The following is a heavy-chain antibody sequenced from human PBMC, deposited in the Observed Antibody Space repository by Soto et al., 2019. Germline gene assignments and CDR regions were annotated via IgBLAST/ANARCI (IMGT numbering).Heavy chain of an antibody. Sequence: QVQLVQSGAEVKKPGASVKVSCKASGYTFTSYGISWVRQAPGQGLEWMGWISAYNGNTKYVQKFQGRATMTTDTSTRTANRRLRTLRPTATAVYYVARDAPAGLKDYWGQGTLVTVSS. V-gene: IGHV1-18*01. CDR1: GYTFTSYG. CDR2: ISAYNGNT. D-gene: IGHD6-13*01. J-gene: IGHJ4*02. CDR3: ARDAPAGLKDY.